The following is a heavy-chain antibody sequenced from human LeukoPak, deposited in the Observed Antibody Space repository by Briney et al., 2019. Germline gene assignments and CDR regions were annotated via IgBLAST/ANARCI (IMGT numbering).Heavy chain of an antibody. V-gene: IGHV1-2*02. Sequence: GASVKVSCKASGYTFTSYYMHWVRQAPGQGLEWMGWINPNSGGTNYAQKFQGRVTMTRDTSISTAYMELSRLRSDDTAVYYCARDLIVGATIGFDYWGQGTLVTVSS. CDR3: ARDLIVGATIGFDY. CDR2: INPNSGGT. CDR1: GYTFTSYY. J-gene: IGHJ4*02. D-gene: IGHD1-26*01.